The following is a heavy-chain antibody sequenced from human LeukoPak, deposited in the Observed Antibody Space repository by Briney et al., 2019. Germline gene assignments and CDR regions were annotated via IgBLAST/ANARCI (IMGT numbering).Heavy chain of an antibody. D-gene: IGHD5-18*01. CDR2: INHSGST. CDR3: ARSLGYSYISARPKPFDY. CDR1: GGSFSGYY. J-gene: IGHJ4*02. Sequence: SETLSLTCAVYGGSFSGYYWSWIRQPPGKGPEWIGEINHSGSTNYNPSLKSRVTISVDTSKNQFSLKLSSVTAADTAVYYCARSLGYSYISARPKPFDYWGQGTLVTVSS. V-gene: IGHV4-34*01.